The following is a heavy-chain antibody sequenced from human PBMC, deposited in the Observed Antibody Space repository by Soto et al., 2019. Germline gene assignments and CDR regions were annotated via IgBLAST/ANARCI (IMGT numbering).Heavy chain of an antibody. J-gene: IGHJ4*02. D-gene: IGHD2-2*01. CDR3: AKGGEYQLLRIYFDY. CDR1: GFIFSSYG. CDR2: ISYDGSSK. V-gene: IGHV3-30*18. Sequence: QVQLVESGGGVVQPGRSLRLSCAASGFIFSSYGMHWVHQAPGKGLEWVAVISYDGSSKYYADSVKGRFTISRDNSENTLHLQMNSLRAEDTAMYYCAKGGEYQLLRIYFDYWGQGTPVTVSS.